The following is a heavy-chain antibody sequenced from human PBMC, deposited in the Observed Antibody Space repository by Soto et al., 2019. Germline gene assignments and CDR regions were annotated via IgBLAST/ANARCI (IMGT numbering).Heavy chain of an antibody. Sequence: QVQLQQSGPGLVKPSETLSLICTVSSGPSSSHNWGWIRQSPGRGLEWIGYVYNTGGTSYNPSLKGRVTITAATSANHTSLTLSSVTAADTAIYYCVRQGIVILHGLADVWGQGTTVSVAS. D-gene: IGHD2-21*01. CDR1: SGPSSSHN. CDR3: VRQGIVILHGLADV. J-gene: IGHJ6*02. CDR2: VYNTGGT. V-gene: IGHV4-59*08.